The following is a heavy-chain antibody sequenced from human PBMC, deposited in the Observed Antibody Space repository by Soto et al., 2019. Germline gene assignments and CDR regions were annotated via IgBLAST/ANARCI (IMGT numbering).Heavy chain of an antibody. V-gene: IGHV3-9*01. D-gene: IGHD3-22*01. CDR3: VKDSESSGYLTHLDY. CDR2: LTWNGEVL. J-gene: IGHJ4*02. Sequence: PGGSLRLSCVSSVFTFDDYAIHWVRQTPGKGLEWVSGLTWNGEVLGYADSVKGRFTISRDNAKNSLYLEMNSLRPEDTALYYCVKDSESSGYLTHLDYWGQGTLVTVSS. CDR1: VFTFDDYA.